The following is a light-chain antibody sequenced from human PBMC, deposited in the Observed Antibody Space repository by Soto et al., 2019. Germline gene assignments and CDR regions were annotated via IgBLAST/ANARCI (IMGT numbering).Light chain of an antibody. V-gene: IGKV3-20*01. J-gene: IGKJ1*01. CDR3: HQYRPSPRT. Sequence: LREAQGTRVVFGGGRVTLYYRASQSVRNNYLAWYQQRPGQAPRLLIYAASSRATGIPDRFSGSGSGTEFTITTSRLEPEDFAVYYCHQYRPSPRTFGQGTKVDIK. CDR2: AAS. CDR1: QSVRNNY.